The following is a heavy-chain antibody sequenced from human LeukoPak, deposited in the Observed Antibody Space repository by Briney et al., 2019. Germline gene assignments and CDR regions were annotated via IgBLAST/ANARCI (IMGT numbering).Heavy chain of an antibody. CDR2: ISGSGGST. Sequence: GGSLRLSCAASGFTFSSYAMHWVRQAPGKGLEWVSAISGSGGSTYYADSVKGRFTISRDNSKNTLYLQMNSLRAEDTAVYYCAKIPGRSYSSSWYGSYYYMDVWGKGTTVTVSS. CDR1: GFTFSSYA. V-gene: IGHV3-23*01. J-gene: IGHJ6*03. CDR3: AKIPGRSYSSSWYGSYYYMDV. D-gene: IGHD6-13*01.